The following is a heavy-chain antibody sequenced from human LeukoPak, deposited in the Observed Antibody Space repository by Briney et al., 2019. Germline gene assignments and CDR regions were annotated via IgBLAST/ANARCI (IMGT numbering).Heavy chain of an antibody. J-gene: IGHJ4*02. Sequence: PGGSLRLSCAASKFTFSSYAMSWVRQAPGKGLEWVSGISASGGATYYADSVKGRFIISRDNSKSTVSLLMNSLTAEDTAIYYCAKDKYTWGDNGDPLDFWGQGTLVSVSS. CDR1: KFTFSSYA. D-gene: IGHD4-17*01. V-gene: IGHV3-23*01. CDR3: AKDKYTWGDNGDPLDF. CDR2: ISASGGAT.